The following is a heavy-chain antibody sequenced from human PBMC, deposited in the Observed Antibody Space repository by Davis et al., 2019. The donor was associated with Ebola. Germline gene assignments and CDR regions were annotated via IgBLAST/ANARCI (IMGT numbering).Heavy chain of an antibody. CDR2: ISYDGSNK. D-gene: IGHD2-2*01. CDR1: GFTFSSYG. J-gene: IGHJ6*03. V-gene: IGHV3-30*18. Sequence: PGGSLRLSCAASGFTFSSYGMHWVRQAPGKGLEWVAVISYDGSNKYYADSVKGRFTISRDNSKNTLYLQMNSLRAEDTAVYYCAKDPSFYYYYMDVWGKGTTVTVSS. CDR3: AKDPSFYYYYMDV.